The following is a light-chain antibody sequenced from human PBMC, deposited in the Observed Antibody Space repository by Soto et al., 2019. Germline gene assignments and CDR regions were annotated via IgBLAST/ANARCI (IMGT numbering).Light chain of an antibody. V-gene: IGLV2-14*01. CDR2: EVT. J-gene: IGLJ1*01. CDR1: FSVVGGYDY. Sequence: QSVLTQPASVSGSPGQSIAISCTGTFSVVGGYDYVSWYQQHPDKAPKLMIYEVTKRPSGVSNRFSGSKSGNTASLTISGLQPEDEADYYCSSHTSGSTRVFGCGTKATVL. CDR3: SSHTSGSTRV.